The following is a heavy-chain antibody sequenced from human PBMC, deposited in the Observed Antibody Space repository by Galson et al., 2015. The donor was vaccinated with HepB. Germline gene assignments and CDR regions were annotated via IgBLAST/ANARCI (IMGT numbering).Heavy chain of an antibody. Sequence: SLRLSCAASGFTLSNYGMYWVRQAPGKGLEWVAVISYDGSNKYYAGSVKGRFTISRDNSKNTLYLQMNSLRAEDTALYYCAKGPYLYSALAGTMAGFDYWGQGTLVTVSS. CDR1: GFTLSNYG. V-gene: IGHV3-30*18. CDR3: AKGPYLYSALAGTMAGFDY. CDR2: ISYDGSNK. D-gene: IGHD6-19*01. J-gene: IGHJ4*02.